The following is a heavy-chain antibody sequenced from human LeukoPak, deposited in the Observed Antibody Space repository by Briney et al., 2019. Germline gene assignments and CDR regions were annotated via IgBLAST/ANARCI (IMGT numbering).Heavy chain of an antibody. D-gene: IGHD2-15*01. J-gene: IGHJ6*03. CDR1: GFTFSSYE. V-gene: IGHV3-48*03. CDR3: AREVVVAATRYMDV. Sequence: GGSLRLSCAASGFTFSSYEMNWVRQAPGKGLGWVSYISSSGATIYYADSVKGRFTISRDNAKNSLYLLLNSLRAEDTAVYYCAREVVVAATRYMDVWGKGTTVTISS. CDR2: ISSSGATI.